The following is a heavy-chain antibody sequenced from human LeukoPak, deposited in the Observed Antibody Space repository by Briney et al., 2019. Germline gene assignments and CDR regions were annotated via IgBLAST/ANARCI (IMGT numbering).Heavy chain of an antibody. V-gene: IGHV4-59*08. Sequence: SETLSLTCTVSDGSISGYYWNWIRQSPEKGLEWIGYMFYSGSTNYNPSLKSRVTMSVDTSKNQFSLKLSSVTAADTAVYYCARRGSSSSGYGLDVWGQGTTVTVSS. CDR3: ARRGSSSSGYGLDV. J-gene: IGHJ6*02. D-gene: IGHD6-6*01. CDR1: DGSISGYY. CDR2: MFYSGST.